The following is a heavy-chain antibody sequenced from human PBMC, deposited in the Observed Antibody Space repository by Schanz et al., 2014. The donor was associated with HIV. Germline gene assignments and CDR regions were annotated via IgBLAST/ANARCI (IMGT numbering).Heavy chain of an antibody. Sequence: EVQLLESGGGLVQPGGSLRLSCAASGFTFSNYWMHWVRQVPGKGLVWVSRISRDGKTANKADSVKGRFTVSRDNAKNRLYLQMNNLAAADTAVYYCARDKGGGRDYWGQGTLVTVSS. CDR2: ISRDGKTA. CDR3: ARDKGGGRDY. V-gene: IGHV3-74*01. J-gene: IGHJ4*02. D-gene: IGHD2-15*01. CDR1: GFTFSNYW.